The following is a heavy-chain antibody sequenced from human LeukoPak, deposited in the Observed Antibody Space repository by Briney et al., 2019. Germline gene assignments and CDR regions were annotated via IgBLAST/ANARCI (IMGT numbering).Heavy chain of an antibody. Sequence: GGSLRLSCAASGFTFSSYAMNWVRQAPGKGLEWVAVTSYDGSNKHYADSVKGRFTISRDNSKNTLYLQMNSLRPEDTAVYYCARVPRWYSSGWYVDYWGQGTLVTVSS. J-gene: IGHJ4*02. CDR2: TSYDGSNK. V-gene: IGHV3-30-3*01. CDR3: ARVPRWYSSGWYVDY. CDR1: GFTFSSYA. D-gene: IGHD6-19*01.